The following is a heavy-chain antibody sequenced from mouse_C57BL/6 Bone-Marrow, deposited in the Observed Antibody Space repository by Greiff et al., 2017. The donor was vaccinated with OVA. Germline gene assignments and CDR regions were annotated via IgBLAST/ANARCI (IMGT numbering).Heavy chain of an antibody. CDR2: IDPETGDT. CDR3: TTRGVYAMDY. Sequence: VHVKQSGAELVRPGASVKLSCTASGFNIKDDYMHWVKQRPEQGLEWIGWIDPETGDTEYASKFQGKATITADTSSYTAYLQLSSLTSEDTAVYYCTTRGVYAMDYWGQGTSVTVTS. V-gene: IGHV14-4*01. J-gene: IGHJ4*01. CDR1: GFNIKDDY.